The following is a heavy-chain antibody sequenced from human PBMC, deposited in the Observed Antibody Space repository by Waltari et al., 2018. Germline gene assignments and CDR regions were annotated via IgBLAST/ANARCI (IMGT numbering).Heavy chain of an antibody. Sequence: QMQLVQSGPEVKKPGTSVKVSCKASGFTLTSSAMQWVRQARGQRLEWIGWIVVGSGNTNYAQKFPERVTSPRDMSTSTAYMELSSLRSEDTAVYYCAADVGHSRPSGVMDYWGQGTLVTVSS. D-gene: IGHD1-26*01. CDR2: IVVGSGNT. CDR3: AADVGHSRPSGVMDY. CDR1: GFTLTSSA. J-gene: IGHJ4*02. V-gene: IGHV1-58*02.